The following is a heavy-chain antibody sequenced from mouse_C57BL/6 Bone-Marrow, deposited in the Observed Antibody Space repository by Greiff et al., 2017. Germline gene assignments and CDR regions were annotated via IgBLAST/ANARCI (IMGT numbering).Heavy chain of an antibody. CDR1: GFTFSDYY. V-gene: IGHV5-16*01. D-gene: IGHD1-1*01. J-gene: IGHJ1*03. CDR2: INYDGSST. CDR3: ARSDYYGSSYDWYFDV. Sequence: EVKLVESEGGLVQPGSSMKLSCTASGFTFSDYYMAWVRQVPEKGLEWVANINYDGSSTYYLDSLKSRFIISRDNAKNILYLQMSSLKSEDIATYYCARSDYYGSSYDWYFDVWGTGTTVTVSS.